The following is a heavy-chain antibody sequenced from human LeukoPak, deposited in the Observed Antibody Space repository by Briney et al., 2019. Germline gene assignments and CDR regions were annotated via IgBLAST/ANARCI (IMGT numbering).Heavy chain of an antibody. Sequence: ASVKVSCKASGYTFTSYYMHWVRQAPGQGLEWMGIINPSGGSTSYAQKFQGRVTMTRDTSTSTVYMELSSLRSEDTAVYYCATSDFWSGYYTGGFSDYYCYMDVWGKGTTVTVSS. V-gene: IGHV1-46*01. J-gene: IGHJ6*03. CDR1: GYTFTSYY. D-gene: IGHD3-3*01. CDR3: ATSDFWSGYYTGGFSDYYCYMDV. CDR2: INPSGGST.